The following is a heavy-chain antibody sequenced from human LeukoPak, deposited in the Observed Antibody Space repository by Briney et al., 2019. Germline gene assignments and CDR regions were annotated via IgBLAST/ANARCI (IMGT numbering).Heavy chain of an antibody. J-gene: IGHJ3*02. CDR1: GGSISSSSYY. D-gene: IGHD3-10*01. CDR3: ASADDYGSGSHAFDI. CDR2: IYDSVNT. V-gene: IGHV4-39*01. Sequence: SETLSLTCTVSGGSISSSSYYWGWIRQPPGKGLEWIGSIYDSVNTYYNPSLKSRVAISVGTTKNQFSLKLSSVTAADTAVYYCASADDYGSGSHAFDIWGQGTMVTVSS.